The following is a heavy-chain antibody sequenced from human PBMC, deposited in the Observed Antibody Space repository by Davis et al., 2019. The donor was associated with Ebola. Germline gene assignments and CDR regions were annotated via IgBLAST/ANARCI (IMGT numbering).Heavy chain of an antibody. J-gene: IGHJ3*01. CDR2: IYPGDSDT. CDR3: ASHYYHDTAAFLDDPFDV. CDR1: VYSFTNYW. V-gene: IGHV5-51*01. Sequence: PGGSLRLSCKGSVYSFTNYWIGWVRQMPGRGLEWMGIIYPGDSDTRYSPSFQGQVTISVDRSISTAYLQCRSLKASDTAMYYCASHYYHDTAAFLDDPFDVWGQGTMVTVSS. D-gene: IGHD3-22*01.